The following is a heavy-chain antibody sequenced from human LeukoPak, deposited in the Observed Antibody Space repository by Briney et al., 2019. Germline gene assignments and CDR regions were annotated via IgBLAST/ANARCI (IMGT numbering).Heavy chain of an antibody. CDR2: INIGGTNT. Sequence: PGGSLRLSCAASGFTFNDYYMSWIRQAPGKGLEWLSYINIGGTNTHYADSVKGRFPISRDNAKKSLYLEMNNLRAEDTAVYYCATDGAGFDTWGQGVLVTVSS. V-gene: IGHV3-11*01. CDR3: ATDGAGFDT. J-gene: IGHJ5*02. CDR1: GFTFNDYY.